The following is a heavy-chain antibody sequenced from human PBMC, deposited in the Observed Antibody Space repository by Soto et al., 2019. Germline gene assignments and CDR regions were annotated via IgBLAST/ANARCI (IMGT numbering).Heavy chain of an antibody. D-gene: IGHD2-21*02. CDR1: GFSFNTSG. J-gene: IGHJ6*02. CDR2: IAFDGSQE. V-gene: IGHV3-30*03. Sequence: QVQLVESGGGVVQPGRALRLSCAASGFSFNTSGMHWVRQAPGKGREWVAVIAFDGSQEFYGDSVRGRFTISRDNSKNTLFLQMKSLTPEDTAVYYCATKVRVTNYLYYGMDVWGQGTTVTVSS. CDR3: ATKVRVTNYLYYGMDV.